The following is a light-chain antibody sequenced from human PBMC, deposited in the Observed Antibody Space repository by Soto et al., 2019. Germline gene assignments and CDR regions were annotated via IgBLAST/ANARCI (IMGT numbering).Light chain of an antibody. CDR2: KAS. CDR3: QQYDTYYP. Sequence: DIQMTQSPSSLSASVGDRVTITCRASQSISSYLNWYQQKPGKAPKLLIYKASTLKSGVPSRFSGSGSGTEFTLTINSLQPDDFATYYSQQYDTYYPFGQGTNVDI. V-gene: IGKV1-5*03. CDR1: QSISSY. J-gene: IGKJ3*01.